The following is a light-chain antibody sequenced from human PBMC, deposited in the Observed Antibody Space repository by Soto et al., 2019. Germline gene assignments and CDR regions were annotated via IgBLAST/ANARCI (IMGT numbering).Light chain of an antibody. Sequence: EMVLTQSPGALSLSPGERASLSCRASQSVSSKYLAWYQQKPGQAPRLLIYGASSRATGIPDRFSGSGSGTDFSLTISRLEPEDSAVYYCHQYHSPPQTFGQRSMVDIK. CDR2: GAS. J-gene: IGKJ2*01. V-gene: IGKV3-20*01. CDR3: HQYHSPPQT. CDR1: QSVSSKY.